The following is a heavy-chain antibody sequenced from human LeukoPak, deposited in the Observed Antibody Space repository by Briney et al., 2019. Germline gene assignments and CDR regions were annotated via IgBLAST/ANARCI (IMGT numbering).Heavy chain of an antibody. CDR3: ARVVVGSGWEYYYYMDV. V-gene: IGHV3-7*01. CDR1: GFTFSSYW. Sequence: GGSLRLSCAASGFTFSSYWMSWVRQAPGKGLEWVANIKQDGSEKYYVDSVKGRFTISRDNAKNSLYLQMNSLRAEDTAVYYCARVVVGSGWEYYYYMDVWGKGATVTVSS. D-gene: IGHD6-19*01. J-gene: IGHJ6*03. CDR2: IKQDGSEK.